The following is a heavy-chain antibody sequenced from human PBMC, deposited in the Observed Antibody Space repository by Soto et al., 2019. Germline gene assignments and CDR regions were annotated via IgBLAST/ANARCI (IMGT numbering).Heavy chain of an antibody. CDR2: IIPIFGTA. Sequence: QVQLVQSGAEVKKPGSSVKVSCKASGGTFSSYAISWVRQAPGQGLEWMGGIIPIFGTANYAQKFQGRVTITADEXTSTAYNELSSLRSEDTALYYCAREAVRDGYNYGYWGHGTLATVSS. CDR1: GGTFSSYA. D-gene: IGHD5-12*01. CDR3: AREAVRDGYNYGY. V-gene: IGHV1-69*12. J-gene: IGHJ4*01.